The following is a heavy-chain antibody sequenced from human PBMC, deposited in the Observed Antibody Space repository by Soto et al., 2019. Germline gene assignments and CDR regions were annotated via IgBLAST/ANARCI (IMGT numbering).Heavy chain of an antibody. CDR3: AREWGGSYDY. J-gene: IGHJ4*02. Sequence: EVQLVESGGGLVQPGGSLRLSCAASGYTVSSYGMHWVRQATGKGLEWVSAIGTAGDTYYPGSVKGRFTISRENAKNSLYLQMNSLRAGDTAVYYCAREWGGSYDYWGQGTLVTVSS. V-gene: IGHV3-13*01. CDR2: IGTAGDT. D-gene: IGHD1-26*01. CDR1: GYTVSSYG.